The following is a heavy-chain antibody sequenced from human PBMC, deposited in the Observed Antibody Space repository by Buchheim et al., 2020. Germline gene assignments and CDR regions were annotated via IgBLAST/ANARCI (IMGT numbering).Heavy chain of an antibody. J-gene: IGHJ4*02. CDR1: GYTFTRYD. CDR3: AGSQETGITLGY. V-gene: IGHV1-8*01. CDR2: INPNRGKK. D-gene: IGHD1-14*01. Sequence: QVQLVQSGAEVKKPGASVKVSCKASGYTFTRYDINWVRQATGQGLEWMGWINPNRGKKGYAQKLQGRVTMTRKTSISTAYMELSSLGSEDTAGDYCAGSQETGITLGYWGQGTL.